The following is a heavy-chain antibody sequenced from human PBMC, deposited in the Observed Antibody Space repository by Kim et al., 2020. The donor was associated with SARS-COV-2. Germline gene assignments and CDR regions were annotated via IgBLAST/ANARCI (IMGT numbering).Heavy chain of an antibody. J-gene: IGHJ6*02. Sequence: SETLSLTYTVSGGSISSYYWSWIRQPPGKGLEWIGYIYYSGSTNYNPSLKSRVTISVDTSKNQFSLKLSSVTAADTAVYYCARGAHGFGELGYYYYGMDVWGQGTTVTVSS. CDR2: IYYSGST. D-gene: IGHD3-10*01. CDR3: ARGAHGFGELGYYYYGMDV. CDR1: GGSISSYY. V-gene: IGHV4-59*01.